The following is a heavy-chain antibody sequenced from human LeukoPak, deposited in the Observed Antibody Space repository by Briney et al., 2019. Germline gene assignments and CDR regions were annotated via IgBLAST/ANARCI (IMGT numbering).Heavy chain of an antibody. CDR1: GFTFSSYE. J-gene: IGHJ6*02. V-gene: IGHV3-48*03. Sequence: GGSLRLSCATSGFTFSSYEMNWVRQAPGKGLEWVSYISSSGSTIYYADSVKGRFTISRDNAKNSLYLQMNSLRAEDTAVYYCASSNSGTYCGGDCYLPYYGMDVWGQGTTVTVSS. CDR3: ASSNSGTYCGGDCYLPYYGMDV. CDR2: ISSSGSTI. D-gene: IGHD2-21*02.